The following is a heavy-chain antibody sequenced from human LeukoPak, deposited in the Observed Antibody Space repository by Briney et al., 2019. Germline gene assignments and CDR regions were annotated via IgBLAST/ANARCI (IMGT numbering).Heavy chain of an antibody. CDR2: ISHSGSI. Sequence: PSETLSLTCAVSGSSLTSGYYWGWIRQPPGRGLEWIGSISHSGSIYYNPSLKSRVTISIDTSKNEFSLKVNSVTAADTAVYFCARQDTAMVKGWFDPWGQGTLVTVSS. CDR3: ARQDTAMVKGWFDP. D-gene: IGHD5-18*01. J-gene: IGHJ5*02. CDR1: GSSLTSGYY. V-gene: IGHV4-38-2*01.